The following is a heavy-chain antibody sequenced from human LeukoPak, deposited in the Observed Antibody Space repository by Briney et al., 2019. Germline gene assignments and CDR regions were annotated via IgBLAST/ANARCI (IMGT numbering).Heavy chain of an antibody. Sequence: GGSLRLSCAASGFTFSTYAMTWVRQSPGKGLEWVSAISGSAVTKHYADSVRGRFTISRDNSKDTLYLQMNNLRGEDTAVYYCVKARYFDWELNFDYWGQEALVTVSS. J-gene: IGHJ4*02. CDR3: VKARYFDWELNFDY. CDR1: GFTFSTYA. CDR2: ISGSAVTK. V-gene: IGHV3-23*01. D-gene: IGHD3-9*01.